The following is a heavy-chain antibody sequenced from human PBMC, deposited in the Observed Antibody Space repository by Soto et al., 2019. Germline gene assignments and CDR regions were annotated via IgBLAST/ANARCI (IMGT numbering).Heavy chain of an antibody. Sequence: GGSLRLSCAASGFTFSTYWMHWVRQAPGKGLVWVSRIRGDAAYTQYADSVKGRFTISRDNAKNTLYLQMNSLGAEDTAVYYCARDLVAGSGSLDYWRQGTLVTVSS. D-gene: IGHD3-10*01. CDR1: GFTFSTYW. CDR2: IRGDAAYT. V-gene: IGHV3-74*01. CDR3: ARDLVAGSGSLDY. J-gene: IGHJ4*02.